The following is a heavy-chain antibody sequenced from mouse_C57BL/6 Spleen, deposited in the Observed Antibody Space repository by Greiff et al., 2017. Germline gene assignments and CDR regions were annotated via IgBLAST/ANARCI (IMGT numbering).Heavy chain of an antibody. J-gene: IGHJ4*01. CDR2: IWRGGST. V-gene: IGHV2-5*01. CDR1: GFSLTSYG. CDR3: ARYYGSSILYAMDY. D-gene: IGHD1-1*01. Sequence: VQGVESGPGLVQPSQSLSITCTVSGFSLTSYGVHWVRQSPGKGLEWLGVIWRGGSTDYNAAFMSRLSITKDKSKSQVFFKMNSLQADDTAIYYCARYYGSSILYAMDYWGQGTSVTVSS.